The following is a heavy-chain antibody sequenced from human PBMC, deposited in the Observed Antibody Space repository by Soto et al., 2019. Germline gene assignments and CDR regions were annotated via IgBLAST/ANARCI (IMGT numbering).Heavy chain of an antibody. J-gene: IGHJ4*02. Sequence: ASVKVSCKASGYTFMNYHMHWVRQAPGRGLEWLGKINPIGGTTTYAQKFQGRVTMTRDTSTSTVYMELSSLRSEDTAVYYCAREASALLWGPGSQVTVYS. D-gene: IGHD2-21*01. CDR1: GYTFMNYH. CDR3: AREASALL. CDR2: INPIGGTT. V-gene: IGHV1-46*01.